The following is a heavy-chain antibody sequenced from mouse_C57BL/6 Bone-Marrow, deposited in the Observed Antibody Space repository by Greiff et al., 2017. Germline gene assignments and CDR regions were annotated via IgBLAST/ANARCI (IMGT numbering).Heavy chain of an antibody. J-gene: IGHJ2*01. V-gene: IGHV1-4*01. Sequence: VQLVESGADLARPGASVKMSCKASGYTFTSYTMHWVQQRPGQGLEWIGYINPSSGYTKYNQKFKDKATLTADKSSSTASMQLSSLTSEASAVYYCARGDSNDYYWGQGTTLTVSS. D-gene: IGHD2-12*01. CDR2: INPSSGYT. CDR1: GYTFTSYT. CDR3: ARGDSNDYY.